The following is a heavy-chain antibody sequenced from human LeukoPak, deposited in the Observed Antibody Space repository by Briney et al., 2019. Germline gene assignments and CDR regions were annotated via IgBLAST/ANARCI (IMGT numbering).Heavy chain of an antibody. CDR1: GGSISSYY. D-gene: IGHD1-26*01. Sequence: PSETLSLTCTVSGGSISSYYWSWIRQPPGKGLEWIGYIYYSGSTNYNPSLKSRVTISVDTSKNQFSLKLSSVTAADTAVYYCARDSGRQDAFDIWGQGTMVTVSS. J-gene: IGHJ3*02. CDR2: IYYSGST. CDR3: ARDSGRQDAFDI. V-gene: IGHV4-59*01.